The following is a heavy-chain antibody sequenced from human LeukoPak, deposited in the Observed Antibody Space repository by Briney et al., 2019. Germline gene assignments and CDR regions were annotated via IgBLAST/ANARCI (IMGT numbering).Heavy chain of an antibody. D-gene: IGHD1-26*01. CDR2: ISSSGVI. Sequence: PGGSLRLSCAASGFTFSDYSMNWVRQAPGKGLEWVSYISSSGVIYYADSVKGRFTISRDNAKNSLFLQTTSLRAEDTAMYYCARGSGGVGASLPYWGQGLLVTVFS. CDR1: GFTFSDYS. V-gene: IGHV3-69-1*01. J-gene: IGHJ4*02. CDR3: ARGSGGVGASLPY.